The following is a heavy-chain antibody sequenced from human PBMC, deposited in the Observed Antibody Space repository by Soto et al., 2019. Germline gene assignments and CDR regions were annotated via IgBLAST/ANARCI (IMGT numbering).Heavy chain of an antibody. Sequence: SETLSLTCTFSVDSISSGDYYCSWIRQPPWKGLEWIGYIYYSGSTYYNPSLKSRVTISVDTYKNQFSLKLSSVTAADTAVYYCARDGAHYDSTGTELTVRGQSTLVSVS. J-gene: IGHJ1*01. CDR3: ARDGAHYDSTGTELTV. V-gene: IGHV4-30-4*01. CDR2: IYYSGST. CDR1: VDSISSGDYY. D-gene: IGHD3-22*01.